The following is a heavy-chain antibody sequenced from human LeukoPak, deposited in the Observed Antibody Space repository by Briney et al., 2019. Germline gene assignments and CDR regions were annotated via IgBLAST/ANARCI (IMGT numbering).Heavy chain of an antibody. J-gene: IGHJ5*02. D-gene: IGHD3-9*01. CDR1: GGSISSSSYY. CDR3: ASFPDYDTLGWFDP. Sequence: SETLSLTCTVSGGSISSSSYYWGWIRQPPGKGLEWIGSIYYSGSTYYNPSLKSRVTISVDTSKNQFSLKLSSVTAADTAVYYCASFPDYDTLGWFDPWGQGTLVTVSS. CDR2: IYYSGST. V-gene: IGHV4-39*07.